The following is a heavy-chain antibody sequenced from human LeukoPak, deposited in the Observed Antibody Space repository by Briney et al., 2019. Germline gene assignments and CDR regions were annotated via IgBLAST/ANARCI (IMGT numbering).Heavy chain of an antibody. J-gene: IGHJ4*02. D-gene: IGHD3-10*01. CDR3: ARGGVAMVRGVIGYFGY. V-gene: IGHV7-4-1*02. CDR1: GYTFTSYA. CDR2: INTNTGNP. Sequence: ASVKVSCKASGYTFTSYAMNWVRQAPGQGLEWMGWINTNTGNPTYAQGFTGRFVFSLDTSVSTAYLQISSLKAEDTAVYYCARGGVAMVRGVIGYFGYWGQGTLVTVSS.